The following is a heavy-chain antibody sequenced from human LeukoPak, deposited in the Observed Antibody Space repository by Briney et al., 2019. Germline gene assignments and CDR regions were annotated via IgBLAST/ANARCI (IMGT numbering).Heavy chain of an antibody. CDR2: FDPEDGET. V-gene: IGHV1-24*01. J-gene: IGHJ1*01. Sequence: ASVKVSCKVSGYTLSELSMHWVRQAPGKGLEWMGGFDPEDGETIYAQKFQGRVTMTEDTSTDTAYMELSSLRPEDTAVYYCATLSSSWYKYFQHWGQGTLVTVSS. D-gene: IGHD6-13*01. CDR1: GYTLSELS. CDR3: ATLSSSWYKYFQH.